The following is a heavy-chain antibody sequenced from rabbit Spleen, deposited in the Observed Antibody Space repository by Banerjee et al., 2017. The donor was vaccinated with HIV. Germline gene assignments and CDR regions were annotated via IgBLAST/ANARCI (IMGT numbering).Heavy chain of an antibody. V-gene: IGHV1S47*01. CDR2: IDPVFGIT. CDR1: GFDFSSYG. D-gene: IGHD4-1*01. CDR3: VREVAAKLNL. Sequence: QEQLVESGGGLVKPEGSLKLSCKGSGFDFSSYGVSWVRQVPGKGLEWIGYIDPVFGITYYANWVNGRFTISSHNAQNTLFLQLNSLTAADTATYFCVREVAAKLNLWGPGTLVTVS. J-gene: IGHJ4*01.